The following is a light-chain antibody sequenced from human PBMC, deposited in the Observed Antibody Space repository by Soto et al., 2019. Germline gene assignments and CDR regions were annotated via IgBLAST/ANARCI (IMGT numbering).Light chain of an antibody. Sequence: EIVMTQSPATLSVSPGEGATLSCRASRSVNTNLAWYQQKPGQAPRLLIYGASTRATGIPARFSGSGSGTEFTLTISSLQSEDFAVYYCQHYHNWSITFGQGTRLEI. CDR3: QHYHNWSIT. CDR2: GAS. J-gene: IGKJ5*01. V-gene: IGKV3-15*01. CDR1: RSVNTN.